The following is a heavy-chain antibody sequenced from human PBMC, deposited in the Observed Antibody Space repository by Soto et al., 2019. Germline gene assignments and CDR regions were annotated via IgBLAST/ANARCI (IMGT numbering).Heavy chain of an antibody. J-gene: IGHJ6*02. D-gene: IGHD2-8*01. CDR2: ISGYNGDT. CDR3: AKNGQPPYYYYGLDV. Sequence: QGQLVQSGGEVKKPGASVKVSCKASGYTFSRYGISGVRQAPGQGLEGMGWISGYNGDTNYAQKFQGRVTMTIDTSTTTAYMELRGLTSDDTAIYYCAKNGQPPYYYYGLDVWGQGTTVTVSS. CDR1: GYTFSRYG. V-gene: IGHV1-18*01.